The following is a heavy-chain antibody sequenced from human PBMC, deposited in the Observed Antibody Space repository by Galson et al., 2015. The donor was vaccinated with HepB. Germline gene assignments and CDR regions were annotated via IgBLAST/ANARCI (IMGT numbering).Heavy chain of an antibody. CDR2: IAHDGKTE. D-gene: IGHD3-10*01. J-gene: IGHJ4*02. CDR3: ARSITMVRINTPDY. Sequence: SLRLSCAASGFTFSSYAVHWVRQAPGKGLEWVAVIAHDGKTEYYADSVRSRFTISRDNSNNTLYLQLNSPRLEDTAVYYCARSITMVRINTPDYWGQGTPVIVSS. V-gene: IGHV3-30*17. CDR1: GFTFSSYA.